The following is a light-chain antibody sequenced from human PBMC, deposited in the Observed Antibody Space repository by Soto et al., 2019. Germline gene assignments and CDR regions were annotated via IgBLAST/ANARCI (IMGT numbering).Light chain of an antibody. J-gene: IGLJ1*01. CDR2: HVS. V-gene: IGLV2-8*01. Sequence: QSVLTQPPSASGSPGQSVTISCTGAGTDVGQYNYVSWYQQHPGKAPKLLIHHVSRRPSGVPARFSGSKSGNTASLTVSGLQTEDEADYYCQSYDSSMSGYVFGNGTKVTVL. CDR1: GTDVGQYNY. CDR3: QSYDSSMSGYV.